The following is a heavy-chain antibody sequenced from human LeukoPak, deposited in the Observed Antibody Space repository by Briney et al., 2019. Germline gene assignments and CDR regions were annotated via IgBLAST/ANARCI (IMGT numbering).Heavy chain of an antibody. Sequence: QSGGSLRLSCAASGFTFSSYAMSWVRQAPGKGLEWVSAIRGSGGSTYYADSVKGRFTISRDNSKNTLYLQMNSLRAEDTAVYYCAKGGDSGSHLRFDPWGQGTLVTVSS. V-gene: IGHV3-23*01. J-gene: IGHJ5*02. CDR3: AKGGDSGSHLRFDP. CDR1: GFTFSSYA. CDR2: IRGSGGST. D-gene: IGHD1-26*01.